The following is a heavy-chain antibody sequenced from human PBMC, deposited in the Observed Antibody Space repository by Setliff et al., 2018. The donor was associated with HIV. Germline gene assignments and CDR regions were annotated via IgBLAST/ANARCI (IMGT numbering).Heavy chain of an antibody. CDR2: IFYSGIT. V-gene: IGHV4-39*01. J-gene: IGHJ6*03. Sequence: SETLSLTCTVSGVSISSSSHYWGWIRQPPGKGLEWIGSIFYSGITYYNPSLKSRVTISVDTSKNQFSLKLSSVTAADTAVYYCARQREVYGTVYYYYMDVWGKGTTVTVSS. CDR1: GVSISSSSHY. CDR3: ARQREVYGTVYYYYMDV. D-gene: IGHD4-17*01.